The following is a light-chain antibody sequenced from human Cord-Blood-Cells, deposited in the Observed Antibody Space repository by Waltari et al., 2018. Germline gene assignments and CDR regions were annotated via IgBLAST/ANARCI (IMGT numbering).Light chain of an antibody. CDR2: GAS. Sequence: EIVLTQYPGTLSLSPGERATLICRASQSVSSSYLAWYQQKHGQAPRLLIYGASSSATGIPDRFSGSGSGTDFTLTISRLEPEDFAVYYCQQYGSSSITFGQGTRLEIK. J-gene: IGKJ5*01. CDR1: QSVSSSY. V-gene: IGKV3-20*01. CDR3: QQYGSSSIT.